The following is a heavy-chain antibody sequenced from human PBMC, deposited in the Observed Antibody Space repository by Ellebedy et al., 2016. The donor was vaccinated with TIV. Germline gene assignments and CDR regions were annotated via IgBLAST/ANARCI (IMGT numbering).Heavy chain of an antibody. CDR1: GASFSGYY. V-gene: IGHV3-11*01. J-gene: IGHJ5*02. CDR3: ARAPGGKGIWFDP. D-gene: IGHD3-16*01. Sequence: PSETLSLTCAVYGASFSGYYWGWIRQAPGKGLEWVSYISSSGSTIYYADSVKGRFTISRDNAKNSLYLQMNSLRAEDTAVYYCARAPGGKGIWFDPWGQGTLVTVSS. CDR2: ISSSGSTI.